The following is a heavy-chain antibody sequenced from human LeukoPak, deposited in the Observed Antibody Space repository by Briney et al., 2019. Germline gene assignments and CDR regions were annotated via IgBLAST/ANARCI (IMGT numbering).Heavy chain of an antibody. V-gene: IGHV4-38-2*02. D-gene: IGHD3-22*01. CDR3: TGKYYYDSSGYYYADY. CDR2: IYHSGRT. Sequence: KASETLSLTCTVSGYSISSAYWGWIRQSPGKGLQWIGSIYHSGRTYYNPSLKSRLTISLDTSKNQFSMKLSSVTAADTAVYYCTGKYYYDSSGYYYADYWGQGTLVTVSS. J-gene: IGHJ4*02. CDR1: GYSISSAY.